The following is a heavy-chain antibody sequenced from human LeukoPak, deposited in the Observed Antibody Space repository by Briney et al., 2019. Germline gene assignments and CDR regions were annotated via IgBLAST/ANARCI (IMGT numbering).Heavy chain of an antibody. J-gene: IGHJ4*02. CDR2: IYSGGST. V-gene: IGHV3-53*01. CDR3: ASNTDSGGTERQGDY. D-gene: IGHD2-15*01. CDR1: GFTVSSNY. Sequence: PGGSLRLSCAASGFTVSSNYMSWVRQAPGKGLEWGSVIYSGGSTYYADSVKGRFTISRDNSKNTLYLQMNSLRAEDTAVYYCASNTDSGGTERQGDYWGQGTLVTVSS.